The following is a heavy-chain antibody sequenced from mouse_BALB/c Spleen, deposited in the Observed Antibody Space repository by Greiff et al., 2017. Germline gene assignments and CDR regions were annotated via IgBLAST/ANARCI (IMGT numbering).Heavy chain of an antibody. V-gene: IGHV8-12*01. CDR2: IYWDDDK. Sequence: QVTLKVSGPGILQPSQTLSLTCSFSGFSLSTSGMGVSWIRQPSGKGLEWLAHIYWDDDKRYNPSLKSRLTISKDTSRNQVFLKITSVDTADTATYYCARRGGYYPHWYFDVWGAGTTVTVSS. CDR1: GFSLSTSGMG. D-gene: IGHD2-3*01. CDR3: ARRGGYYPHWYFDV. J-gene: IGHJ1*01.